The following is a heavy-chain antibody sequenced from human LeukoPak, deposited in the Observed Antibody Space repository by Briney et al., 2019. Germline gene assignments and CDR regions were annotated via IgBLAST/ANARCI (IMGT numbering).Heavy chain of an antibody. CDR3: ARYRDGQTPFDH. D-gene: IGHD5-24*01. CDR2: IYHSGIT. V-gene: IGHV4-38-2*01. J-gene: IGHJ4*02. Sequence: NASETLSLTCAVSAYSISSGYRWGWIRQPPGKGLEWVWSIYHSGITYYNPSLKSRATISVDTSNNQLSLELTALTAADTAVYYWARYRDGQTPFDHWGQGTLVTVSS. CDR1: AYSISSGYR.